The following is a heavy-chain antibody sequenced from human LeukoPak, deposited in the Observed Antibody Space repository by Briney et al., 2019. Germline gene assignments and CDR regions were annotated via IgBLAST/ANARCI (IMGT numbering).Heavy chain of an antibody. CDR2: IIPILGIA. CDR1: GGTFSSYA. D-gene: IGHD2/OR15-2a*01. Sequence: GASVKVSCEASGGTFSSYAISWVRQAPGQGLEWMGRIIPILGIANYAQKFQGRVTITADKSTSTAYMELSSLRSEDTAVYYCAILEYYGMDVWGQGTTVTVSS. V-gene: IGHV1-69*04. CDR3: AILEYYGMDV. J-gene: IGHJ6*02.